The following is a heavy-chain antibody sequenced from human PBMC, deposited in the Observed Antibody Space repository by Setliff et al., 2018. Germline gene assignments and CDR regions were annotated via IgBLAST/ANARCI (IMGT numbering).Heavy chain of an antibody. Sequence: PGESLKISCKGSGYSFTSYWIGWVRQMPGKGLEWMGIIYPGDSDTRYSPSFQGQVTISADKSISTAYLQWSSLKASDTAVYYCARESYDSSGYIYYFDYWGQGTLVTVSS. CDR1: GYSFTSYW. V-gene: IGHV5-51*01. D-gene: IGHD3-22*01. CDR3: ARESYDSSGYIYYFDY. CDR2: IYPGDSDT. J-gene: IGHJ4*02.